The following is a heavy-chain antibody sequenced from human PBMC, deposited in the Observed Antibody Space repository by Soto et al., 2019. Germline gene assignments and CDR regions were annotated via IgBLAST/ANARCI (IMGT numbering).Heavy chain of an antibody. CDR1: GYTFTSYY. CDR2: MNPNSGNT. CDR3: ARAMYNWTSPNWFDP. D-gene: IGHD1-20*01. J-gene: IGHJ5*02. Sequence: ASVNVSCKASGYTFTSYYMNWVRQATGQGLEWMGWMNPNSGNTGYAQKFQGRVTMTRNTSISTAYMELSSLRSEDTAVYYCARAMYNWTSPNWFDPWGQGTLVTASS. V-gene: IGHV1-8*01.